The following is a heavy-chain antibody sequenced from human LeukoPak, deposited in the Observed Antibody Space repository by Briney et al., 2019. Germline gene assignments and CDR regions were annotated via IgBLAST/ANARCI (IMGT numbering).Heavy chain of an antibody. V-gene: IGHV1-18*01. CDR2: ISAYNGNT. CDR1: GYTFTSYG. CDR3: ARDRERVVATMGYY. J-gene: IGHJ4*02. D-gene: IGHD5-12*01. Sequence: GASVKVSRKASGYTFTSYGISWVRQAPGQGLEWMGWISAYNGNTNYAQKLQGRVTMTTDTSTSTAYMELRSLRSDDTAVYYCARDRERVVATMGYYWGQGTLVTVSS.